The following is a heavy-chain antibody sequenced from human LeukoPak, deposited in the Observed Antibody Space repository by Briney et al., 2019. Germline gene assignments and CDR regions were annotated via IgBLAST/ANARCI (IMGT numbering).Heavy chain of an antibody. CDR3: ATAIAVAGLLYYFDY. J-gene: IGHJ4*02. CDR2: INHSGST. V-gene: IGHV4-34*01. Sequence: SETLSLTCAVYGGSFSGYYWSWLRQPPGKGLEWIGEINHSGSTNYNPSLKSRVTISVDTSKNQFSLKLSSVTAADTAVYYCATAIAVAGLLYYFDYWGQGTLVTVSS. D-gene: IGHD6-19*01. CDR1: GGSFSGYY.